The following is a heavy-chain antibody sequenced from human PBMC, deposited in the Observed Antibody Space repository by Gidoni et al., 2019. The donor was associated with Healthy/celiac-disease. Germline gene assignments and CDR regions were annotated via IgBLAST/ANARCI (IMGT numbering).Heavy chain of an antibody. J-gene: IGHJ4*02. V-gene: IGHV3-30-3*01. CDR3: AREAVSGYDYVKGGFDY. CDR1: GFTFSSYA. D-gene: IGHD5-12*01. CDR2: ISYDGSNK. Sequence: QVQLVESGGGVVQPGRSLRLSCAASGFTFSSYAMHWVRQAPGKGLEWVAVISYDGSNKYYADSVKGRFTISRDNSKNTLYLQMNSLRAEDTAVYYCAREAVSGYDYVKGGFDYWGQGTLVTVSS.